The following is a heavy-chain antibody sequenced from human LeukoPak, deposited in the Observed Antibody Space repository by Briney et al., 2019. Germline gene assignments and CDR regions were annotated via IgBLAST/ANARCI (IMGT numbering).Heavy chain of an antibody. CDR1: GFSFSTYG. V-gene: IGHV3-33*01. CDR2: MWYDGSIK. CDR3: ARAVGPFDI. Sequence: PGGSLRLSCAASGFSFSTYGMPWVRQAPGKGLEWVAVMWYDGSIKYYADSVKGRFTISRDNSKNTLYLQMSSLRTEDTAVYYCARAVGPFDIWGQGTIVIVSS. J-gene: IGHJ3*02.